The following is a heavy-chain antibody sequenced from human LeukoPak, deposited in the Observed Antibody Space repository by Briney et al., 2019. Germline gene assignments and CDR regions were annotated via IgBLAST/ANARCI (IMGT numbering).Heavy chain of an antibody. CDR1: GFIFNDYS. Sequence: GGSLRLSCVGSGFIFNDYSMNWVRQAPGKGPEWVSYISSRSSTIYYADSVKGRFTISRDNAKNSLYLQMNSLRAEDTAVYYCARETRDTAMVPFDYWGQGTLVTVSS. J-gene: IGHJ4*02. V-gene: IGHV3-48*04. CDR2: ISSRSSTI. CDR3: ARETRDTAMVPFDY. D-gene: IGHD5-18*01.